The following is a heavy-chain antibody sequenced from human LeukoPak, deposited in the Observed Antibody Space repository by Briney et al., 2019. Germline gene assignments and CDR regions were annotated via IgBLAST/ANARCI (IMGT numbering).Heavy chain of an antibody. CDR3: ARGAAGQKYNWFDP. J-gene: IGHJ5*02. V-gene: IGHV3-30-3*01. D-gene: IGHD6-13*01. CDR1: GFTFSDYA. CDR2: ITYDGSNK. Sequence: GGSLRLSCAASGFTFSDYAMHWVRQAPGKGLEWVAVITYDGSNKYYADSVKGRFTISRDNSKNTLYLQMNSLRAEDTAVYYCARGAAGQKYNWFDPWGQGTLVIVSS.